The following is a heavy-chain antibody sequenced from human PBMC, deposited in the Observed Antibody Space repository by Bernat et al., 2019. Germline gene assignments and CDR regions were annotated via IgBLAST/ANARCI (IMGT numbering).Heavy chain of an antibody. Sequence: EVQLVESGGGLVKPGGSLRLSCAASGFTFSSYSMNWVRQAPGKGLEWVSSISSSSSYIYYADSAKGRFTISRDNAKNSLYLQMNSLRAEDTAVYYCARDRHVTMVRGVISWFDPWGQGTLVTVSS. CDR3: ARDRHVTMVRGVISWFDP. J-gene: IGHJ5*02. CDR2: ISSSSSYI. D-gene: IGHD3-10*01. V-gene: IGHV3-21*01. CDR1: GFTFSSYS.